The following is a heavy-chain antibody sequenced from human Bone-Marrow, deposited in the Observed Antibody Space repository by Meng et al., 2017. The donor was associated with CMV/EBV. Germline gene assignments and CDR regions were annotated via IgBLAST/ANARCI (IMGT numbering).Heavy chain of an antibody. CDR3: AREANTAFDI. CDR1: GFSFSNHA. V-gene: IGHV3-30*02. CDR2: ISYEGRDK. Sequence: GESLKISCAASGFSFSNHAMHWVRQAPGKGLEWVAFISYEGRDKFYGDSVKGRFTISRDNSKNTLYLQMNSLRTEDTAAYYCAREANTAFDIWGQGPMVTVSS. D-gene: IGHD1-26*01. J-gene: IGHJ3*02.